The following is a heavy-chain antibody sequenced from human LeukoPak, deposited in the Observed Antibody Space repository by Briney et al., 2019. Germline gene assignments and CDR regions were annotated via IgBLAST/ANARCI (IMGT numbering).Heavy chain of an antibody. CDR3: ARRGYYYYYYMDV. J-gene: IGHJ6*03. CDR1: GGSFSGYY. CDR2: INHSGST. D-gene: IGHD3-10*01. Sequence: KPSETLSLTCAVYGGSFSGYYWSWIRQPPGKGLEWIGEINHSGSTNYNPSLKSRVTISVDTSKNQFSLKLSSVTAADTAVYYCARRGYYYYYYMDVWGKGTTVTISS. V-gene: IGHV4-34*01.